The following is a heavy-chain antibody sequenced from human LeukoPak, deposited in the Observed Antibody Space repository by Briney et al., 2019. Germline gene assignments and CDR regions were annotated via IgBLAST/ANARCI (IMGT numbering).Heavy chain of an antibody. Sequence: SSVKVSCKASGGTFSSYAISWVRQAPGQGLEWMGGIIPIFGTANYAQKFQGRVTITTDESTSTAYMELSSLRSEDTAVYYCARGKGTYYYDSSAVGEYFDYWGQGTLVTVSS. CDR2: IIPIFGTA. V-gene: IGHV1-69*05. J-gene: IGHJ4*02. CDR1: GGTFSSYA. CDR3: ARGKGTYYYDSSAVGEYFDY. D-gene: IGHD3-22*01.